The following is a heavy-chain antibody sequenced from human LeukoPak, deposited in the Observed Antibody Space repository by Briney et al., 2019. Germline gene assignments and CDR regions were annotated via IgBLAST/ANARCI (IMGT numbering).Heavy chain of an antibody. CDR3: ARDYREYYDSSGPYFDY. V-gene: IGHV3-30*03. CDR1: GFSFSNSG. J-gene: IGHJ4*02. D-gene: IGHD3-22*01. Sequence: PGGSLRLSCAASGFSFSNSGMHWVRHAPGKGLEWVAVISYDGSNKYCADSVKGRFTISRDNSKNTLYLQMNSLRAEDTAVYYCARDYREYYDSSGPYFDYWGQGTLVTVSS. CDR2: ISYDGSNK.